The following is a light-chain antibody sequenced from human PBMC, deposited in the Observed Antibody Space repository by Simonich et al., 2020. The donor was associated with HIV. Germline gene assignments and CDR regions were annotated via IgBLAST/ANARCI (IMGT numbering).Light chain of an antibody. CDR2: AAS. CDR1: QSVSSN. CDR3: QQHNNWPLT. J-gene: IGKJ4*01. Sequence: EIVMIQSPATLSVSPGETATLSCRASQSVSSNLSWYQQRPGQAPSLLIFAASTWATSIPARFSGSGSGTEFTLTISSMQSEDFAVYYCQQHNNWPLTFDGGTKVEIK. V-gene: IGKV3-15*01.